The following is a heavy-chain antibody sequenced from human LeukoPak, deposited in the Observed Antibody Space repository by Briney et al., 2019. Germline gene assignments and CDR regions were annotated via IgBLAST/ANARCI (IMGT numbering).Heavy chain of an antibody. D-gene: IGHD1-26*01. CDR3: ARDSWVGATAPYDY. V-gene: IGHV1-18*01. J-gene: IGHJ4*02. CDR1: GYTFTSYG. CDR2: ISAYNGNT. Sequence: PPASVKVSCKASGYTFTSYGISWVRQAPGQGLEWMGWISAYNGNTNYAQKLQGRVTMTTDTSTSTAYMELRSLRSDDTAVYYCARDSWVGATAPYDYWGQGTLVTVSS.